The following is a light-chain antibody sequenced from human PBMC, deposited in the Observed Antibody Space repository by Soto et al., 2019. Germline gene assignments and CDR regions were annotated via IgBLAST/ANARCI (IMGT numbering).Light chain of an antibody. V-gene: IGLV1-44*01. J-gene: IGLJ2*01. CDR3: AEWEDGVKGVV. CDR1: SFNIGSNT. Sequence: QSVLTQPPSASGTPGPRVTISCSGSSFNIGSNTVTWYQHLPGTAPTLLIYSNDQRPSGVHARVSGSKSGTSASLAISGLQSEDEADYYCAEWEDGVKGVVFGGGTKVTVL. CDR2: SND.